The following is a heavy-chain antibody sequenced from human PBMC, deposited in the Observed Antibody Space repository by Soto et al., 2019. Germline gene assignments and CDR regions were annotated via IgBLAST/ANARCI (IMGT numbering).Heavy chain of an antibody. V-gene: IGHV3-11*06. D-gene: IGHD3-3*01. CDR3: GKGDTILAVVVE. CDR1: GFTFSDYF. Sequence: GASLTLSCAGSGFTFSDYFITWIRQAPGKGLEGISYTNNDATYRKYADSVKGRFTVSRDNAKNSVFLQRNGLRPEDTALYYCGKGDTILAVVVEWGPGT. CDR2: TNNDATYR. J-gene: IGHJ4*02.